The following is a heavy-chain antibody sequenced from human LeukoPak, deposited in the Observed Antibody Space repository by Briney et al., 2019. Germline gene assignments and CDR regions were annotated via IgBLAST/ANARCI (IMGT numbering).Heavy chain of an antibody. Sequence: SVKVSCKASGDTFSSYVISWVRQAPGQGLEWMGGINPVFGTARYAQKFQDRVTITADESTSTAYMELSSLRSEDTAVYYCAKTFLTAYDTYFYYYGLDVWGQGTPVTVSS. D-gene: IGHD3-9*01. CDR1: GDTFSSYV. V-gene: IGHV1-69*13. CDR3: AKTFLTAYDTYFYYYGLDV. J-gene: IGHJ6*02. CDR2: INPVFGTA.